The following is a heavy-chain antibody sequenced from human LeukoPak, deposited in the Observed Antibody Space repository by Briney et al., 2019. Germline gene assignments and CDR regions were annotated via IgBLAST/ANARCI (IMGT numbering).Heavy chain of an antibody. V-gene: IGHV4-38-2*01. CDR3: ARQGGPYWDWFDP. Sequence: SETLSLTCAVSGYSISSGYYWGWIRQPPGKGLDWIGSIYRSGNTYYNPSLKSRVTISVDTSKNQFSLKLSSVTAADTAVYYCARQGGPYWDWFDPWGQGTLVTVSS. CDR1: GYSISSGYY. D-gene: IGHD2-15*01. CDR2: IYRSGNT. J-gene: IGHJ5*02.